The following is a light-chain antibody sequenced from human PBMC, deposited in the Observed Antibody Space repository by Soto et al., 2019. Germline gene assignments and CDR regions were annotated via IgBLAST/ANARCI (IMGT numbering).Light chain of an antibody. CDR3: QQYYSYPT. J-gene: IGKJ5*01. CDR1: ASISRW. V-gene: IGKV1-5*01. Sequence: DIQMAQSPSTLSASVGDRVTITCRASASISRWFAWYQQKPGKAPKLLIYAASTLQRGVPSRFSGSGSGTDFTLTISCLQSEDFATYYCQQYYSYPTFGQGTRLEIK. CDR2: AAS.